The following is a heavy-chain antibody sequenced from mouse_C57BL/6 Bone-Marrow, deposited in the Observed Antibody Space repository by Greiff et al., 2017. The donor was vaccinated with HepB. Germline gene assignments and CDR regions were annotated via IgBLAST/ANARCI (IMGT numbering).Heavy chain of an antibody. CDR1: GFSINSDCY. Sequence: EVMLVESGPSLVRPSQTLSLTCAVTGFSINSDCYWIWIRQFPGNKLEYIGYTFYSGITYYNPSLESRTYITRDTSKNQFSLKLSSVTTEDTATYYCARGGYYWYFDVWGTGTTVTVSS. CDR3: ARGGYYWYFDV. CDR2: TFYSGIT. V-gene: IGHV3-3*01. J-gene: IGHJ1*03. D-gene: IGHD2-2*01.